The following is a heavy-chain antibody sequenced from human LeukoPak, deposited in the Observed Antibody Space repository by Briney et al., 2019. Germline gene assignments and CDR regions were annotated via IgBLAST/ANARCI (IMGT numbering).Heavy chain of an antibody. Sequence: SETLSLTCTVSGGSITSYYWSWIRQPPGKGLEWIGYIYYSGTTNYNPSLKSRVTISIDTSTNQLSLTLTSVTAADTAVYYCARVGSGGAWFDFWGQGTLVSVSS. CDR1: GGSITSYY. V-gene: IGHV4-59*01. CDR2: IYYSGTT. J-gene: IGHJ4*02. CDR3: ARVGSGGAWFDF. D-gene: IGHD6-19*01.